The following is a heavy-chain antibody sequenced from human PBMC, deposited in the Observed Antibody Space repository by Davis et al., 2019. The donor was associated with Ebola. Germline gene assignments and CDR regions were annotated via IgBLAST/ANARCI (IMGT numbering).Heavy chain of an antibody. D-gene: IGHD4-17*01. J-gene: IGHJ6*02. CDR1: GYTFTSYG. CDR3: ARDTLLETTHLFYYYYGMDV. Sequence: AASVKVSCKASGYTFTSYGISWVRQAPGQGLEWMGWISAYNGNTNYAQKLQGRVTMTTDTSTSPAYMELRSLRSDDTAVYYCARDTLLETTHLFYYYYGMDVWGQGTTVTVSS. CDR2: ISAYNGNT. V-gene: IGHV1-18*01.